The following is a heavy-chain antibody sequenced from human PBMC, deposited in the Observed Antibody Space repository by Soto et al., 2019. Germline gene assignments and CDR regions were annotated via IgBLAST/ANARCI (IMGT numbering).Heavy chain of an antibody. CDR2: IYYSGST. D-gene: IGHD2-15*01. CDR1: GGSISSYY. J-gene: IGHJ4*02. Sequence: LETLSLTCTVSGGSISSYYWSWIRQPPGKGLEWIGYIYYSGSTNYNPSLKSRVTISVDTSKNQFSLKLTSVTAADTAVYYCARRYGGTFDYWGQGTLVTVSS. V-gene: IGHV4-59*08. CDR3: ARRYGGTFDY.